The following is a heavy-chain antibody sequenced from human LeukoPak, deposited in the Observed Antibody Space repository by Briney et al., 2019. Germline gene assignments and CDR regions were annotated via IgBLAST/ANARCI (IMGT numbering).Heavy chain of an antibody. CDR1: GFTFSSYA. CDR2: ISGRGGST. CDR3: AKVWEGSGTYYNVD. J-gene: IGHJ4*02. Sequence: QPGGSLRLSCAASGFTFSSYAMTWVRQAPGKGLEWVSAISGRGGSTYYAGSVRVRFTISRDNSKNTLYLQMNSLRAEDTAVYFCAKVWEGSGTYYNVDWGLGTLVTVSS. V-gene: IGHV3-23*01. D-gene: IGHD3-10*01.